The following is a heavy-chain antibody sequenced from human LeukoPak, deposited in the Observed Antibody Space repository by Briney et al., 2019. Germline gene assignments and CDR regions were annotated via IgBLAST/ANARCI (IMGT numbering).Heavy chain of an antibody. J-gene: IGHJ3*02. CDR3: AKHSDGINDSSDVAFDI. CDR1: GFTFSSYA. V-gene: IGHV3-23*01. CDR2: ISGSGGST. Sequence: GGSLRLSCAASGFTFSSYAMSWVRQAPGKGLEWVPAISGSGGSTYYADSVKGRFTISRDNSKNTLYLQMNSLRAEDTAVYYCAKHSDGINDSSDVAFDIWGQRTMVTVSS. D-gene: IGHD3-22*01.